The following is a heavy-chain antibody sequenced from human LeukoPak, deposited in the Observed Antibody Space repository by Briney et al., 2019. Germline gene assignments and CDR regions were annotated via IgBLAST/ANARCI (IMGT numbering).Heavy chain of an antibody. V-gene: IGHV3-9*01. D-gene: IGHD3-22*01. J-gene: IGHJ4*02. CDR3: ATYYYDSSGYFDY. Sequence: GRSLRLSCAASGFTFDDYAMHWVRQAPGKGLEWVSGISWNSGSIGYADSVKGRFTISRDDAKNSLYLQMNSLRAEDTALYYCATYYYDSSGYFDYWGQGTLVTVSS. CDR2: ISWNSGSI. CDR1: GFTFDDYA.